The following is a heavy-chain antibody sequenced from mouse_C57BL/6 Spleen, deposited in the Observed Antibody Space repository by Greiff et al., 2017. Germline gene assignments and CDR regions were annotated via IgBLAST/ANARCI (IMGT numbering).Heavy chain of an antibody. V-gene: IGHV5-17*01. D-gene: IGHD2-12*01. CDR3: FYDGAIDY. Sequence: EVMLVESGGGLVKPGGSLKLSCAASGFTFSDYGMHWVRQAPEKGLEWVAYISSCSSTIYYADTVKGRFTISRDNAKNTLFLQMTSLRSEDTAMYYCFYDGAIDYWGQGTVVTVSA. CDR2: ISSCSSTI. J-gene: IGHJ4*01. CDR1: GFTFSDYG.